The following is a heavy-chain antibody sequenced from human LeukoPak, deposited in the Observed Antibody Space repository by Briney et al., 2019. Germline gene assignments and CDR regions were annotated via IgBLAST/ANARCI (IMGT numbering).Heavy chain of an antibody. J-gene: IGHJ3*02. D-gene: IGHD2-2*01. V-gene: IGHV3-7*01. CDR2: IKQDGSEK. Sequence: GGSLRLSCAASGFTFSSYSMNWVRQAPGKGLEWVANIKQDGSEKYYVDSVKGRFTISRDNAKNSLYLQMNSLRAEDTAVYYCARLLYQLLDAFDIWGQGTMVTVSS. CDR3: ARLLYQLLDAFDI. CDR1: GFTFSSYS.